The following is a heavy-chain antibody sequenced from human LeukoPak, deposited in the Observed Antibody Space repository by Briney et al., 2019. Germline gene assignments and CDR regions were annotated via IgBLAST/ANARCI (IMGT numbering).Heavy chain of an antibody. CDR1: GGSISSYY. CDR2: SYYSGSA. D-gene: IGHD3-10*01. CDR3: ERDSHGRFFDP. V-gene: IGHV4-59*01. J-gene: IGHJ5*02. Sequence: SETLSLTCTVSGGSISSYYWSWIWKPPGKGLEWIGYSYYSGSANYNPSLKSRVTLSVDTDKNHISLTLSSVTAAATAVYYCERDSHGRFFDPWGQGTLVTVSS.